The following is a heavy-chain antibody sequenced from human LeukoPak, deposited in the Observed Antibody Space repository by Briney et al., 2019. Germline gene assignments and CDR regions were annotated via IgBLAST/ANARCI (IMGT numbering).Heavy chain of an antibody. V-gene: IGHV1-18*01. CDR1: GYTFSNFG. J-gene: IGHJ4*02. D-gene: IGHD1-26*01. CDR2: ISGNNDNP. CDR3: ARDGTSADDY. Sequence: EASVKVSCKTSGYTFSNFGINWVRQAPGQGLEWMGWISGNNDNPNYGQKFQGRFTVTTDSSTSTAYMELRNLSFDDTAVYYCARDGTSADDYWGQGTLVTVSS.